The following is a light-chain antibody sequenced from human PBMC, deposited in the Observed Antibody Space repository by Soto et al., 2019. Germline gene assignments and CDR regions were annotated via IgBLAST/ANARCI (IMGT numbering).Light chain of an antibody. CDR2: SNN. CDR1: SSNSGSNT. CDR3: AAWDDSLNVHVV. Sequence: QSVLTQPPSASGTPGQRVTISCSGSSSNSGSNTVNWYQQLPGTAPKLLIYSNNQRPSGVPDRFSGSKSGTSASLAISGLQSEGEADYYCAAWDDSLNVHVVFGGGTKLTVL. V-gene: IGLV1-44*01. J-gene: IGLJ2*01.